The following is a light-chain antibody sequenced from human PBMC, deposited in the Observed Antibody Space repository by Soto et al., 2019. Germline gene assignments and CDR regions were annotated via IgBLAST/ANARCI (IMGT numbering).Light chain of an antibody. V-gene: IGKV1-33*01. CDR2: DAS. J-gene: IGKJ2*01. CDR1: QDISNY. CDR3: QQYDNLPMYT. Sequence: DIQMTQSPSSLSASVGDRVTITCQASQDISNYLNWYQQKPGKAPKLLIYDASNLETGVPSRFSGSGSGTEFTFTISSLQSEDIATYYCQQYDNLPMYTFGQGTKMEIK.